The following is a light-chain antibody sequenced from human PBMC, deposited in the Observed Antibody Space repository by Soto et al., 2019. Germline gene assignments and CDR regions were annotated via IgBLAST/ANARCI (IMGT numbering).Light chain of an antibody. V-gene: IGKV1-39*01. CDR1: QTISRF. Sequence: DIQMTQSPSSLSASVGDRVTITCRASQTISRFLTWYQQKPGKAPKLLIYDAFTLQSEVPSRFSGSGSGTDFTLTIGSLQPEDFARYYCQQTYRPPFTFGPGTKVDIK. CDR3: QQTYRPPFT. CDR2: DAF. J-gene: IGKJ3*01.